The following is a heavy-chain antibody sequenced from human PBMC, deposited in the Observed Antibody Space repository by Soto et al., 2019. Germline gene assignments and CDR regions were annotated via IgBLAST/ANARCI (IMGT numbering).Heavy chain of an antibody. D-gene: IGHD1-26*01. Sequence: GESLKISCKGSGYSFTNYWIGWVRQMPGKGLEWMGIVYPGDSHAIYSPSFQGQVTMSADKSISTAYLQWSSLKASDTAMYYCARPYSGGPNDPFDVWGQGTMVTVSS. CDR2: VYPGDSHA. V-gene: IGHV5-51*01. CDR1: GYSFTNYW. CDR3: ARPYSGGPNDPFDV. J-gene: IGHJ3*01.